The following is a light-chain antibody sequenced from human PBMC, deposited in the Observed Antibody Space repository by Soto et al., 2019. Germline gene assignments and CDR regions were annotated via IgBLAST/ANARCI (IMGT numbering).Light chain of an antibody. J-gene: IGKJ1*01. V-gene: IGKV3-20*01. CDR3: QQYGDLPWT. CDR1: QGVGSSY. CDR2: GAY. Sequence: EIVLTQSPVTLSLSPWERATLSCRASQGVGSSYLAWYQHIPGQAPRLLFYGAYSRDSGIPDRFSGSGSGTDFTLTISRLEPEDFAVYYCQQYGDLPWTFGQGTKVDI.